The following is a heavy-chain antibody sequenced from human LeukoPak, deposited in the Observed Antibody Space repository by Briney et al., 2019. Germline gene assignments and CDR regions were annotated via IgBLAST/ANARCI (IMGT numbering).Heavy chain of an antibody. CDR2: IYTSGST. J-gene: IGHJ5*02. D-gene: IGHD6-6*01. Sequence: KPSETLSLTCTVSGGSISSYYWSWIRQPAGKGLEWIGRIYTSGSTNYNPSLKSRVTMSVDTSKNQFSLKLSSVTAADTAVYYCARDILGSIAARGWFDPWGQGTLVTVSS. CDR1: GGSISSYY. CDR3: ARDILGSIAARGWFDP. V-gene: IGHV4-4*07.